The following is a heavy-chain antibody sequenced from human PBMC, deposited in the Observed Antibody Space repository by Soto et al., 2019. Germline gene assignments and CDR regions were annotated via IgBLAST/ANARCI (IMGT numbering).Heavy chain of an antibody. Sequence: QVQLQESGPGLVKPSETLSLTCTVSGGSISSYYWSWIRQPPGGGLEWIGYIYYSGSTNYNPSLKSRVTISVDTSKNQFSLKLSSVTAADTAVYYCARGRGGWFINQLLNAFDIWGQGTMVTVSS. CDR3: ARGRGGWFINQLLNAFDI. D-gene: IGHD2-2*01. V-gene: IGHV4-59*01. CDR1: GGSISSYY. CDR2: IYYSGST. J-gene: IGHJ3*02.